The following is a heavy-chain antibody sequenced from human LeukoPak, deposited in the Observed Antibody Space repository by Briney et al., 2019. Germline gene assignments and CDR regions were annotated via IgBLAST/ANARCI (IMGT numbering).Heavy chain of an antibody. CDR2: IWYDGSNK. CDR1: GFAFNTYG. D-gene: IGHD1-1*01. J-gene: IGHJ4*02. CDR3: ARAAFGRTTGTTFDY. Sequence: PGGSLRLSCAASGFAFNTYGMHWVRQAPGKGLEWVTVIWYDGSNKYYADSVKGRFTISRDNSKNTLYLQMNSLRAEDTAVYYCARAAFGRTTGTTFDYWGQGTLVTVSS. V-gene: IGHV3-33*08.